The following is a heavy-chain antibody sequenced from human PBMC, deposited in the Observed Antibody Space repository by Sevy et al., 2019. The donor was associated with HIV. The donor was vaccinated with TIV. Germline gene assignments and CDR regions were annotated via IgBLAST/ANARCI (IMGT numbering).Heavy chain of an antibody. CDR1: GGSISSYY. Sequence: SEILSLTCTVSGGSISSYYWSWIRQPPGKGLEWIGYIYYSGSTNYNPSLKSRVTISVDTSKNQFSLKLSSVTAADTAVYYCARDNYCSGGSCYSGDWFDPWGQGTLVTVSS. V-gene: IGHV4-59*01. CDR3: ARDNYCSGGSCYSGDWFDP. CDR2: IYYSGST. D-gene: IGHD2-15*01. J-gene: IGHJ5*02.